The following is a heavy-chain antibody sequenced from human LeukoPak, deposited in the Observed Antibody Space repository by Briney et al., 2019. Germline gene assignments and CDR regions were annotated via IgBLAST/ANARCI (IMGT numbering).Heavy chain of an antibody. CDR1: GFTFSSYA. CDR3: ARRQIAAAGTLTPWFDP. D-gene: IGHD6-13*01. Sequence: GGSLRLSCAASGFTFSSYAMSWVRQAPGKGLEWVSAISGSGGSTYYADSVKGRFTISRDNSKNTLYLQMNSLRAEDTAVYYCARRQIAAAGTLTPWFDPWGQGTLVTVSS. V-gene: IGHV3-23*01. J-gene: IGHJ5*02. CDR2: ISGSGGST.